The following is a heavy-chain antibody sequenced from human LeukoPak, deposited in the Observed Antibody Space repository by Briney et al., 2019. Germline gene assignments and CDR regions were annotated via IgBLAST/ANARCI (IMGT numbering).Heavy chain of an antibody. CDR3: ARGYCSGGSCYFWASHNWFDP. J-gene: IGHJ5*02. Sequence: SETLSLTCTVSGGSISSSSYYWGWIRQPPGKGLEWIGSIYYSGSTYYNPSLKSRVTISVDTSKNQFSLKLSSVTAADTAVYYCARGYCSGGSCYFWASHNWFDPWGQGTLVTVSS. V-gene: IGHV4-39*07. D-gene: IGHD2-15*01. CDR2: IYYSGST. CDR1: GGSISSSSYY.